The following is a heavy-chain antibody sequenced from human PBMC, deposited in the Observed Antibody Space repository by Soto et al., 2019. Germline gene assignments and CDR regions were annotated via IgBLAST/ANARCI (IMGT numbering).Heavy chain of an antibody. Sequence: TSETLSLTCTVSGGSISSGGYYWSWIRQHPGKGLEWIGEINHSGSTNYNPSLKSRVTISVDTSKNQFSLKLSSVTAADTAVYYCARGLYYYYMDVWDKGTTVTVSS. J-gene: IGHJ6*03. V-gene: IGHV4-39*07. CDR2: INHSGST. CDR1: GGSISSGGYY. CDR3: ARGLYYYYMDV.